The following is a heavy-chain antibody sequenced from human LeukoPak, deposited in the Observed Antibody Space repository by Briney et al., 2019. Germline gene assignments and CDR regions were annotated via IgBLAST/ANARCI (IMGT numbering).Heavy chain of an antibody. J-gene: IGHJ4*02. Sequence: ASVKVSCKASGYTFTSYDINWVRQATGQGLEWMGWMNPNSGNTGYAQKFQGRVTITRNTPISTAYMELSSLRSEDTAVYYCARGTFRYYYDSSGRPPHFDYWGQGTLVTVSS. V-gene: IGHV1-8*03. CDR2: MNPNSGNT. CDR3: ARGTFRYYYDSSGRPPHFDY. D-gene: IGHD3-22*01. CDR1: GYTFTSYD.